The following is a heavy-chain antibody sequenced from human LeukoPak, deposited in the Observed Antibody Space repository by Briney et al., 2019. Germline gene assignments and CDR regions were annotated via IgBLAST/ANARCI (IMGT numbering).Heavy chain of an antibody. J-gene: IGHJ6*02. CDR1: GFTFSSYG. CDR2: ISYDGSNK. D-gene: IGHD2-15*01. V-gene: IGHV3-30*18. Sequence: GRSLRLSCAASGFTFSSYGMHWVRQAPGKGLEWVAVISYDGSNKYYADSVKGRFTISRDNSKNTLYLQMNSLRAEDTAVYYCAKGRYCSGGSCYSWEYYYGMDVWGQGTTVTVSS. CDR3: AKGRYCSGGSCYSWEYYYGMDV.